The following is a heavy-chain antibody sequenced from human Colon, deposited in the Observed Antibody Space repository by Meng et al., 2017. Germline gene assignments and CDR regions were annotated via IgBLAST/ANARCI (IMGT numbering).Heavy chain of an antibody. CDR1: GFSLSTNGAG. CDR2: IYWNDDK. V-gene: IGHV2-5*01. J-gene: IGHJ4*02. Sequence: HITLKESGPTLVQPTQTITLTCSFSGFSLSTNGAGVAWFCRPPGKALEWLALIYWNDDKRYSPSLKSRLSITKDISKGQVVLVMTNVDPVDTATYSCAQPLRMNYLDYWGQGTLVTVSS. CDR3: AQPLRMNYLDY. D-gene: IGHD2/OR15-2a*01.